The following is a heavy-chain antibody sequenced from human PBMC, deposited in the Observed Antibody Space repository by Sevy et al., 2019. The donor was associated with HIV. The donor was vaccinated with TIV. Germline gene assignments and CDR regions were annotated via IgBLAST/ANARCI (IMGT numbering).Heavy chain of an antibody. D-gene: IGHD4-17*01. V-gene: IGHV3-11*06. CDR1: GFTFSDYY. Sequence: GGSLRLSCAASGFTFSDYYMTWIRQSPGKGLQWISYIISGSSYTNYADSVKGRFTISTDNAKNSLYLEIQTLRPEDTAVYYCARSRSNYADYYFDYWGQGTVVTVSS. CDR3: ARSRSNYADYYFDY. CDR2: IISGSSYT. J-gene: IGHJ4*02.